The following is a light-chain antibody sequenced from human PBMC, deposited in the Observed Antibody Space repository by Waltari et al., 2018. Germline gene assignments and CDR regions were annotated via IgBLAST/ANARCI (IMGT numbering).Light chain of an antibody. Sequence: SVSPGERVTLSCRASQSVRSSLAWYQQKPGQSPRLLIYGASTRATGSPARFSGSGSGTGFTLTISSLQSEDFALYFCQQYDNWPITFGQGTRLEIK. CDR2: GAS. V-gene: IGKV3-15*01. J-gene: IGKJ5*01. CDR3: QQYDNWPIT. CDR1: QSVRSS.